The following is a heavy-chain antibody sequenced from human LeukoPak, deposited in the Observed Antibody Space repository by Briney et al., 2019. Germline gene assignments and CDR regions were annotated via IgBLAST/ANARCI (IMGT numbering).Heavy chain of an antibody. D-gene: IGHD3-22*01. CDR2: IYDSGST. CDR1: GGSFSSYY. V-gene: IGHV4-59*01. Sequence: SETLSLTCTVSGGSFSSYYWSWIRQPPGKGLEWIGNIYDSGSTNYNPSLKSRVTISVDTSKKQLSLKMISVTAADTAVYYCARQSISGSSLSYFDYWGQGTLVNVSS. CDR3: ARQSISGSSLSYFDY. J-gene: IGHJ4*02.